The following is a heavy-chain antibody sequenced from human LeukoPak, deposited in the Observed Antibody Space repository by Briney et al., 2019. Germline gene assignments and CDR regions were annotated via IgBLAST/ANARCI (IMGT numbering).Heavy chain of an antibody. J-gene: IGHJ6*03. CDR2: ISGSGGST. Sequence: GGSLRLSCAASGFTFSTYGMHWVRQAPGKGLEWVSAISGSGGSTYYADSVKGRFTISRDNSKNTLYLQMNSLRAEDTAVYYCAKGSLVYYYYYMDVWGKGTTVTISS. CDR1: GFTFSTYG. CDR3: AKGSLVYYYYYMDV. V-gene: IGHV3-23*01.